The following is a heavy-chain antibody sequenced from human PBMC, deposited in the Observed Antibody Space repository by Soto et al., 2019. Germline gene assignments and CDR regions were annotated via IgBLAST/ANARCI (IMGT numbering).Heavy chain of an antibody. CDR3: ARGSPRPTDFDD. CDR2: IWYDGSNK. V-gene: IGHV3-33*01. CDR1: GFTFSSYG. Sequence: GESLKISCAASGFTFSSYGMHWVRQAPGKGLEWVAVIWYDGSNKYYADSVKGRFTISRDNSKNTLYLQMNSLRAEDTAVYYWARGSPRPTDFDDWGQGTRVTVSS. J-gene: IGHJ4*02.